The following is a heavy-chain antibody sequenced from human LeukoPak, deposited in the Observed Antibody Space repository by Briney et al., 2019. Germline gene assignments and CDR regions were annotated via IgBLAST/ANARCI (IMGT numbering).Heavy chain of an antibody. V-gene: IGHV3-48*03. CDR3: ARVGVFSSSWLLH. Sequence: GGSLRLSCAASGFTFSSYEMNWVRQAPGKGLEWVSSISRSATTIYYADSVKGRFTISRDNAKNSLYLQMNSLRAEDTAVYYCARVGVFSSSWLLHWGQGTLVTVSS. CDR1: GFTFSSYE. J-gene: IGHJ4*02. CDR2: ISRSATTI. D-gene: IGHD6-13*01.